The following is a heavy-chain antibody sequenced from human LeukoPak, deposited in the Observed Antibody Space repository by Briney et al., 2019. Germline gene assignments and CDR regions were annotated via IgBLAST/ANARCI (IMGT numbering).Heavy chain of an antibody. V-gene: IGHV3-30-3*01. CDR3: AKDLGY. CDR1: GFTFSNYA. J-gene: IGHJ4*02. CDR2: ISYDGSNK. Sequence: PGRSLRLSCAASGFTFSNYAMHWVRQAPGKGLEWVAVISYDGSNKYYADSVKGRFTISRDNSKNTLYLQMNSLRAEDTAVYYCAKDLGYWGQGTLVTVSS.